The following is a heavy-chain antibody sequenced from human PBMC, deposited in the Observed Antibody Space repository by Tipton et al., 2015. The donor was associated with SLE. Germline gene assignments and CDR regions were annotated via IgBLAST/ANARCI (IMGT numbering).Heavy chain of an antibody. J-gene: IGHJ4*02. CDR3: ARAQWAVYDFWSGYYPDY. CDR2: INPNSGGT. D-gene: IGHD3-3*01. V-gene: IGHV1-2*06. Sequence: QLVQSGPEVKKPGASVKVSCKASGYTFTGYYMHWVRQAPGQGLEWMGRINPNSGGTNYAQKFQGRVTMTRDTSISTAYMELSRLRSDDTAVYYCARAQWAVYDFWSGYYPDYWGQGTLVTVSS. CDR1: GYTFTGYY.